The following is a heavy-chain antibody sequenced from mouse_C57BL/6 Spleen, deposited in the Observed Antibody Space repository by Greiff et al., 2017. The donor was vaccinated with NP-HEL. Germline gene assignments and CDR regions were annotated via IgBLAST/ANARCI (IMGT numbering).Heavy chain of an antibody. Sequence: EVQLQQSGPVLVKPGASVKMSCKASGYTFTDYYMNWVKQSHGKSLEWIGVINPYNGGTSYNQKFKGKATLTVDKSSSTAYMELNSLTSEDSAVYDCARSYGSSYGYFDVWGTGTTVTVSS. D-gene: IGHD1-1*01. CDR1: GYTFTDYY. V-gene: IGHV1-19*01. CDR3: ARSYGSSYGYFDV. CDR2: INPYNGGT. J-gene: IGHJ1*03.